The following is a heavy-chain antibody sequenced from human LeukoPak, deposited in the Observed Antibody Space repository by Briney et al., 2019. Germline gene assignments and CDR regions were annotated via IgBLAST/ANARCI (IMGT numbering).Heavy chain of an antibody. CDR2: IYSGGDT. CDR1: GFSFSGYY. J-gene: IGHJ4*02. D-gene: IGHD3-3*01. Sequence: PGGSLRLSCAASGFSFSGYYMSWVRQAPRRGLEWVSVIYSGGDTSYLDSVKGRFTVSRDNSKNTVDLHMNGLRPEDTAFYYCARGFFNFEDWGRGTLVTVSS. V-gene: IGHV3-66*02. CDR3: ARGFFNFED.